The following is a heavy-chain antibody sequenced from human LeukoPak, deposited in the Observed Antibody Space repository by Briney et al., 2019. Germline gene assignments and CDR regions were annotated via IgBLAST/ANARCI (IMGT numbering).Heavy chain of an antibody. J-gene: IGHJ5*02. CDR2: ISAYNGST. CDR1: GYTFTSYG. V-gene: IGHV1-18*01. Sequence: ASVNVSCKASGYTFTSYGISWVRQAPGQGLEWMGWISAYNGSTNYAQKLQGRVTMTTDTSTSTAYMELRSLRSDHTAVYELARESGYAIWFDPWGQGTLVTVSS. CDR3: ARESGYAIWFDP. D-gene: IGHD5-12*01.